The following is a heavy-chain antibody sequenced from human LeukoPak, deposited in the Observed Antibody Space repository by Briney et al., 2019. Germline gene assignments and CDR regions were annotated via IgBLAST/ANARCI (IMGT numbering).Heavy chain of an antibody. V-gene: IGHV3-33*06. D-gene: IGHD6-19*01. CDR1: GFTFSSYG. CDR3: AKELGNPYSSGWDD. J-gene: IGHJ4*02. Sequence: GGSLRLSCAASGFTFSSYGTHWVRQAPGKGLAWVAVIWYDGSNKYYADSVKGRFTISRDNSKNTLYLQMNSLRAEDTAVYYCAKELGNPYSSGWDDWGQGTLVTVSS. CDR2: IWYDGSNK.